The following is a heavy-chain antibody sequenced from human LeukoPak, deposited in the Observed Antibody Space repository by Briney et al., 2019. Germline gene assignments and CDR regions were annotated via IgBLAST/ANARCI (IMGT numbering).Heavy chain of an antibody. J-gene: IGHJ6*02. Sequence: RILRLSCAVSGFTASTNYMSWVRQAPGNGLESVSVIYSGGSTYDADSMNGRFTISRDNSKNTLYLQMNSLRAEDTAVYYCARDRAYCGGDCYSGMDVWGQGTTVTVSS. D-gene: IGHD2-21*02. CDR1: GFTASTNY. V-gene: IGHV3-66*02. CDR2: IYSGGST. CDR3: ARDRAYCGGDCYSGMDV.